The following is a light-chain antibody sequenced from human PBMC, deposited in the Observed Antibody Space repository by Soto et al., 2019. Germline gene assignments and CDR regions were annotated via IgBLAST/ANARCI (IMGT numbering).Light chain of an antibody. V-gene: IGLV2-23*01. CDR3: CSYAGSSTAV. Sequence: QSVRTQPASLSGSPGQSITISCTGTSSDVGNYNLVSWYQQHPGKAPKLMIYEGSKRPSGVSNLFSGSKSGNTASLTISGIQAEDEADDYCCSYAGSSTAVFGGGTHRTVL. J-gene: IGLJ7*01. CDR1: SSDVGNYNL. CDR2: EGS.